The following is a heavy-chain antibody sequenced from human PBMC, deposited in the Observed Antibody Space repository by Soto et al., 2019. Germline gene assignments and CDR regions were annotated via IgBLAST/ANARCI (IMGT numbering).Heavy chain of an antibody. CDR1: GGSFSGYY. V-gene: IGHV4-34*01. CDR3: ARARKGYYDSSGYYGY. CDR2: INHSGST. J-gene: IGHJ4*02. D-gene: IGHD3-22*01. Sequence: LSLTCAVYGGSFSGYYWSWIRQPSGKGLEWIGEINHSGSTNYNPSLKSRVTISVDTSKNQFSLKLSSVTAADTAVYYCARARKGYYDSSGYYGYWGQGTLVTVSS.